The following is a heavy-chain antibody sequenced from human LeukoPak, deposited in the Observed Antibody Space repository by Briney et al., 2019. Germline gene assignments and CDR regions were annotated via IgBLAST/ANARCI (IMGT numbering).Heavy chain of an antibody. Sequence: GGSLRLSCTASGFTFGDYLMSWFRQAPGQGLEWIGFISGGTTEYAASVKGRFTISRDDSTSIAYLRMNSLTTEETAVNYCSRGSGWLSVYWGQGNLVTVSS. CDR2: ISGGTT. J-gene: IGHJ4*02. D-gene: IGHD6-19*01. CDR1: GFTFGDYL. CDR3: SRGSGWLSVY. V-gene: IGHV3-49*03.